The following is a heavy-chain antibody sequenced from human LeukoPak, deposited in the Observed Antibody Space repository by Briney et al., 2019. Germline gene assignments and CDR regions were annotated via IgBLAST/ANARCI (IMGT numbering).Heavy chain of an antibody. Sequence: GGSLRLSCAASGFTFSSYGMHWVRQAPGKGLEWVAVISYDGSNKYYADSVKGRFTISRGNSKNTLYLQMNSLRAEDTAVYYCAKDMSRYFDWLLGPLDAFDIWGQGTMVTVSS. V-gene: IGHV3-30*18. J-gene: IGHJ3*02. CDR1: GFTFSSYG. CDR3: AKDMSRYFDWLLGPLDAFDI. CDR2: ISYDGSNK. D-gene: IGHD3-9*01.